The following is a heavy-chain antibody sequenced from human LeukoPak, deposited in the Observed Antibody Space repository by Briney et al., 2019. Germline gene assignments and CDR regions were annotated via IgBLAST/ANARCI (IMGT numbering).Heavy chain of an antibody. D-gene: IGHD3-22*01. CDR3: AKENGYYYKGFDY. Sequence: GGSLRLSCAASGFIFSSYAMSWVRQAPGKGLEWVSTISGSGSSTYYADSVKGRFTISRDSSKNTLYLQMNSLRAEDMAIYYCAKENGYYYKGFDYWGQGTLVTVSS. V-gene: IGHV3-23*01. J-gene: IGHJ4*02. CDR2: ISGSGSST. CDR1: GFIFSSYA.